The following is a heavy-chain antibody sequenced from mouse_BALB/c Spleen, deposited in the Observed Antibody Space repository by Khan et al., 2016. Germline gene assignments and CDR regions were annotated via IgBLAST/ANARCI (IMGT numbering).Heavy chain of an antibody. J-gene: IGHJ4*01. CDR2: IDPANGNT. CDR1: GFNIKDTY. Sequence: VQLKQSGAELVKPGASVKLSCTASGFNIKDTYMHWVKQRPEQGLEWIGRIDPANGNTKYDPKFQGKATITADTSSNTAYLQLSSLTSEDTAVYYCARYYCGSSYWAMDSWSQGTSVTVSS. D-gene: IGHD1-1*01. V-gene: IGHV14-3*02. CDR3: ARYYCGSSYWAMDS.